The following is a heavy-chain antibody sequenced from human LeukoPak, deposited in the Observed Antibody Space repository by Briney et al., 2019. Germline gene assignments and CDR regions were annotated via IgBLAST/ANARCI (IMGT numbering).Heavy chain of an antibody. D-gene: IGHD4-17*01. V-gene: IGHV4-59*01. CDR1: GRSISSYY. CDR2: IYYSGST. Sequence: PSETLSLTCTVSGRSISSYYWSWIRQPPGKGLEWIGYIYYSGSTNYNPSLKSRVTISVDTSKNQFSLKLSSVTAADTAVYYCARARGNYGDYALDYWGQGTLVTVSS. J-gene: IGHJ4*02. CDR3: ARARGNYGDYALDY.